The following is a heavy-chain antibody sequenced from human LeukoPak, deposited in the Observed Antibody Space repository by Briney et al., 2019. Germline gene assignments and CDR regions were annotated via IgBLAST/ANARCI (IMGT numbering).Heavy chain of an antibody. CDR3: ARPNDILTGPKYYFDY. J-gene: IGHJ4*02. Sequence: GASVKVSCKASGYTFTSNAMNWVRQAPGQGLEWMGWINTNTGNPTYAQGFTGRFVFSLDTSVSTAYLQISSLKAEDTAVYYCARPNDILTGPKYYFDYWGRGTLVTVSS. CDR1: GYTFTSNA. V-gene: IGHV7-4-1*02. D-gene: IGHD3-9*01. CDR2: INTNTGNP.